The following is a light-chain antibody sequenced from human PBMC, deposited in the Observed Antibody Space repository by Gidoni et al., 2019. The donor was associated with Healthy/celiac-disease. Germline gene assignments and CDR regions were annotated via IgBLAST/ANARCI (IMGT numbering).Light chain of an antibody. CDR2: EVS. V-gene: IGLV2-14*01. CDR1: SSDVGGYNY. CDR3: SSYTSSSIFL. Sequence: QSALTPPASVSGSPGQSITISCTGTSSDVGGYNYVSWYQQHPGKAPKLMIYEVSNRPSGVSNRFSGSKSGNTASLTISGLQAEDEADYYCSSYTSSSIFLFGGGTKLTVL. J-gene: IGLJ2*01.